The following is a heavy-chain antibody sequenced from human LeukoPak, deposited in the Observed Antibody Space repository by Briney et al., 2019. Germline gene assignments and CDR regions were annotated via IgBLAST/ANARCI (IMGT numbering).Heavy chain of an antibody. CDR3: ALQGGYSSGGFDS. CDR1: GGSISTYY. J-gene: IGHJ5*01. Sequence: SETLSLTCTVSGGSISTYYWSWIRQPPGKGLEWIGYIYYSGSTNYNPSLKSRVTISVDTSKNQFSLKLTSVTAADTAVYYCALQGGYSSGGFDSWGQGALATVSS. CDR2: IYYSGST. V-gene: IGHV4-59*08. D-gene: IGHD5-18*01.